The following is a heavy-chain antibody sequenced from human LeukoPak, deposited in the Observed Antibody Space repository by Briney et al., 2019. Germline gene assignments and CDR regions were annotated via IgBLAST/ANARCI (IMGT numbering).Heavy chain of an antibody. Sequence: SETLSLTCAVSGGSFNDYHWSWIRQSPGKGLEWIGEINHGGHTNYNPSLKSRVTMSVDTSKNQFSLNLISVTAADAAVYYCVRGPFGNDAGAWGQGTRVTVSS. V-gene: IGHV4-34*01. D-gene: IGHD1-1*01. CDR2: INHGGHT. J-gene: IGHJ5*02. CDR3: VRGPFGNDAGA. CDR1: GGSFNDYH.